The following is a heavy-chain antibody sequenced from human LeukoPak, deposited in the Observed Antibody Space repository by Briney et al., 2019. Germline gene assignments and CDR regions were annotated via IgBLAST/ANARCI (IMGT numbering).Heavy chain of an antibody. V-gene: IGHV3-64*01. J-gene: IGHJ4*02. CDR3: ARKVPYYDILTGDHPFDY. CDR1: GFTFSSYA. D-gene: IGHD3-9*01. CDR2: ISSNGGST. Sequence: GGSLRLSCAASGFTFSSYAMHWVRQAPGKGLEYVSAISSNGGSTYYANSVKGRFTISRDNSKNTLYLQMGSLRAEDTAVYYCARKVPYYDILTGDHPFDYWGQGTLVTVSS.